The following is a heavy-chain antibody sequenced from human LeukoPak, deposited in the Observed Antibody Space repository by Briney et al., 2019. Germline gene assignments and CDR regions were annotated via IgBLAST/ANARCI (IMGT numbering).Heavy chain of an antibody. J-gene: IGHJ2*01. V-gene: IGHV6-1*01. Sequence: SQTLSLTCAISGDSVSSNSAAWNWVRQSRSRGLEWLGRTYYRSRWYSEYARSVKGRITIDPHTSKNESSLQLNSVTPEDAAVYYCARTQGHLDLWGRGTLVTVSS. CDR2: TYYRSRWYS. CDR3: ARTQGHLDL. CDR1: GDSVSSNSAA.